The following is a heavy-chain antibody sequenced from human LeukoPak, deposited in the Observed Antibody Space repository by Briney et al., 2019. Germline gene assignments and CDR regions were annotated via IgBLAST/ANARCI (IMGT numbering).Heavy chain of an antibody. J-gene: IGHJ5*02. Sequence: SETLSLTCTVSGYSISSGYYWGWIRQPPGKGLEWIGSIYYSGSTYYNPSLKSRVTISVDTSKNQFSLKLSSVTAADTAVYYCARRVTMVRGVKDWFDPWGQGTLVTVSS. D-gene: IGHD3-10*01. CDR2: IYYSGST. V-gene: IGHV4-38-2*02. CDR1: GYSISSGYY. CDR3: ARRVTMVRGVKDWFDP.